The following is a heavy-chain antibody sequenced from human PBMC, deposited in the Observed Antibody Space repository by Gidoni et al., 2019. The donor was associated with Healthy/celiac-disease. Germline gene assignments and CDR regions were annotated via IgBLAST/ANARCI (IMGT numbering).Heavy chain of an antibody. CDR2: IYYSGST. V-gene: IGHV4-59*01. CDR3: AGRAYYDFWSGYFNDAFDI. CDR1: GGSIRSYY. J-gene: IGHJ3*02. D-gene: IGHD3-3*01. Sequence: QVQLQESAPGPVKPSETLSLTCTVSGGSIRSYYWSWIRQPPGKGLEWIGYIYYSGSTNYNPAPKSRVTISVDTSKNQFSLKLSSVTAADTAVYYCAGRAYYDFWSGYFNDAFDIWGQGTMVTVSS.